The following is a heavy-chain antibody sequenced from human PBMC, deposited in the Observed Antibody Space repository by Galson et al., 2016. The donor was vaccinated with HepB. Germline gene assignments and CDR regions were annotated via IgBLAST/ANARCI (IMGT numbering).Heavy chain of an antibody. CDR1: GHTFTSYY. V-gene: IGHV1-46*01. CDR2: NNPSGGIT. D-gene: IGHD2-15*01. Sequence: SVKVSCKASGHTFTSYYIHWVRQAPGQGLEWLGVNNPSGGITRYAQKVQGRVTMTRDTSTSTVYMELSSLRSEDTAVYYCVSDLYCSGGSCYIPWGQGTLGTVSS. J-gene: IGHJ5*02. CDR3: VSDLYCSGGSCYIP.